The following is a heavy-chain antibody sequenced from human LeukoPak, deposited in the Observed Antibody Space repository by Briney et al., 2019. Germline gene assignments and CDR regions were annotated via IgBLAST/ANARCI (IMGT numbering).Heavy chain of an antibody. J-gene: IGHJ5*02. CDR1: GFTFSSYG. Sequence: GGSLRLSCAASGFTFSSYGMSWVRQAPGKGLEWVSAISGSGGSTYYADSVKGRFTISRDNAKNMLYLQINSLRVEDTAIYYCARGGKLEPTAMASWGQGSPVVVAS. V-gene: IGHV3-23*01. CDR3: ARGGKLEPTAMAS. CDR2: ISGSGGST. D-gene: IGHD5-18*01.